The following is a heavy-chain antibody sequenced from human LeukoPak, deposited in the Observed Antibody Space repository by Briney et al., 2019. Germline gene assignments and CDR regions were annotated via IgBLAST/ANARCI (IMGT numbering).Heavy chain of an antibody. D-gene: IGHD6-19*01. J-gene: IGHJ4*02. Sequence: GGSLRLSCAASGFTLNDYYMSWIRQAPGKGLEWVSDIGSSDNRISYADSVKGRFTISRDIAKNSLYLQVNSLRAEDTADYYCAREIVAGTFDSWGQGTLVTVSS. V-gene: IGHV3-11*01. CDR2: IGSSDNRI. CDR1: GFTLNDYY. CDR3: AREIVAGTFDS.